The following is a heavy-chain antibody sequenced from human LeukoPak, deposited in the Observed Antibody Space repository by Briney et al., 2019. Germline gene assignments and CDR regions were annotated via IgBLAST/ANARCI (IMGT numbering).Heavy chain of an antibody. Sequence: GGSLRLSCAASGFTFRSYSMNWVRQAPGKGLEWVSSISTSSSYMYYVDSVKGRLTISRDNAKNSLYLQMNSLRAEDTAVYFCARGPLNEYSSSSGYYYYGVDVWGQGTTVTVSS. J-gene: IGHJ6*02. V-gene: IGHV3-21*01. CDR2: ISTSSSYM. D-gene: IGHD6-6*01. CDR1: GFTFRSYS. CDR3: ARGPLNEYSSSSGYYYYGVDV.